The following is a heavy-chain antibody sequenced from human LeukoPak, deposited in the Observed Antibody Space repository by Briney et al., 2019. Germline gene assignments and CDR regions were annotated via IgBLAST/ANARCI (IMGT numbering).Heavy chain of an antibody. V-gene: IGHV3-30*18. CDR2: ISYDENNK. CDR1: GFTFSSHG. Sequence: PGRSLRLSCAASGFTFSSHGMHWVRQAPGKGLEWVAVISYDENNKYYGDSVKGRFTIARDNSKNTLYLQMNSLRAEDTAVYYCANVGDGYTLDYWGQGTLVTVSS. J-gene: IGHJ4*02. CDR3: ANVGDGYTLDY. D-gene: IGHD2-2*02.